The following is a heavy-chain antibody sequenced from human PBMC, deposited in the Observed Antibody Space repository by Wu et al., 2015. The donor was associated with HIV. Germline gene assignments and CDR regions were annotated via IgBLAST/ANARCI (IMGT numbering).Heavy chain of an antibody. J-gene: IGHJ6*01. CDR3: TRDQGXSSGPASFCMDV. D-gene: IGHD6-19*01. CDR2: INPRGGTA. Sequence: QVQLVQSGAEVKKPGASVKVSCKSSGYSFTAYQIHWVRQAPGQGLEWMGIINPRGGTATYAQKFQGRVSMTRDTSTSTVYMELSSLRSEDTAIYYCTRDQGXSSGPASFCMDVWGKGPRSPSPQ. CDR1: GYSFTAYQ. V-gene: IGHV1-46*03.